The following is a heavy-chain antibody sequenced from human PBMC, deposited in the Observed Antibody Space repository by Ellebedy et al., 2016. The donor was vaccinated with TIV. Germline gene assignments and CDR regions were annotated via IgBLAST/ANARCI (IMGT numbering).Heavy chain of an antibody. V-gene: IGHV4-59*01. CDR3: ARAAYDRTSFLFDN. J-gene: IGHJ4*02. D-gene: IGHD3-22*01. CDR2: IYYPGST. Sequence: SETLSLTCTVSGGSMSSYYWSWIRQPPGKGLEWIGYIYYPGSTNYNPSLKSRVTISVDTPKNHFSLRLSSVTAADTAVYYCARAAYDRTSFLFDNWGQGTLVTVSP. CDR1: GGSMSSYY.